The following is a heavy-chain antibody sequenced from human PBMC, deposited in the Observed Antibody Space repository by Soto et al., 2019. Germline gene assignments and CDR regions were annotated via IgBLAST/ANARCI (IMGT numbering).Heavy chain of an antibody. CDR2: IHYSGNS. Sequence: HSETPSLTGSVSGGSLIIGGFSLSWIRPPPGKGLEWIGYIHYSGNSNYNPSLKSRVTISLDPSKNQFSLKLNSVTAADTAVYYCARVFFVEIDYVYYFEKWGQGTLVTVSS. D-gene: IGHD4-17*01. V-gene: IGHV4-61*08. J-gene: IGHJ4*02. CDR1: GGSLIIGGFS. CDR3: ARVFFVEIDYVYYFEK.